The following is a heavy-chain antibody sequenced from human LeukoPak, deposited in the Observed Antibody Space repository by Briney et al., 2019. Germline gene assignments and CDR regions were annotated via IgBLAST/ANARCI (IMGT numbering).Heavy chain of an antibody. J-gene: IGHJ4*02. CDR1: GGSFSGYY. V-gene: IGHV4-34*01. Sequence: SETLSLTCAVYGGSFSGYYWSWIRQPPGKGLEWIGEINHSGSTNYNPSLKSRVTISVDTSKNQFSLKLSSVTAADTAVYYCARHPVVTAIFYFDYWGQGTLVTVSS. CDR3: ARHPVVTAIFYFDY. D-gene: IGHD2-21*02. CDR2: INHSGST.